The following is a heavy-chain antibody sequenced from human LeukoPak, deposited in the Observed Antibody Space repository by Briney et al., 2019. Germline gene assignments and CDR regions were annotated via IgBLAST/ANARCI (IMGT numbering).Heavy chain of an antibody. CDR3: ARVRVIPRTQTYYFDY. D-gene: IGHD1-14*01. J-gene: IGHJ4*02. V-gene: IGHV4-34*01. CDR2: INHSGST. Sequence: SETLSLTCAVYGGSFSGYYWSWIRQPPGKGLEWIGEINHSGSTNYNPSLKSRVTISVDTSKNQFSLKLSSVTAADTAVYYCARVRVIPRTQTYYFDYWGQGALVTVSS. CDR1: GGSFSGYY.